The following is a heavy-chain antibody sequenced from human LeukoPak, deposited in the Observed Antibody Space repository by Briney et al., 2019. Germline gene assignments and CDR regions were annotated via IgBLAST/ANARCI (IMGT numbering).Heavy chain of an antibody. CDR1: GFTFSSYW. J-gene: IGHJ4*02. CDR2: INSDGSTT. Sequence: PGGSLRLSCGASGFTFSSYWMHWVRQALGKGLVWISRINSDGSTTSYADSVKGRFTISRDNAKNTLYLQMNSLRAEDTAVYYCARGNYYGQDYWGQGTLVTVSS. V-gene: IGHV3-74*01. CDR3: ARGNYYGQDY. D-gene: IGHD3-10*01.